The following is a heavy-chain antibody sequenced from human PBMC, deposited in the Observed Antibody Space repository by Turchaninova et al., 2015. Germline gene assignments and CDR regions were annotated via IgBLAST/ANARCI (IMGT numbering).Heavy chain of an antibody. CDR3: ARASPYCGGDCYDDAFDI. V-gene: IGHV3-21*01. D-gene: IGHD2-21*02. CDR1: GGRFRSDS. J-gene: IGHJ3*02. CDR2: ISSSSSYI. Sequence: EVQLVESGGGLVKLGGSMRLSGEASGGRFRSDSMNWVRHAPGKGLEWVSSISSSSSYIYYADSVKGRFTISRDNAKNSLYLQMNSLRAEDTAVYYCARASPYCGGDCYDDAFDIWGQGTMVTVSS.